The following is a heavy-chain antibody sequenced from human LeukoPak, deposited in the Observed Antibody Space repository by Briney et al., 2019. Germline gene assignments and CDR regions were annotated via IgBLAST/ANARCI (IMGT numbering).Heavy chain of an antibody. Sequence: GGSLRLSCAASGFTFTSYAMNWVRQAPGKGLEWVSAVSGSGGSTYYADSVKGRFTISRDNSKNTLSLQMNSLSADDTAVYYCARTGSGKTGFNWIDPWGQGTLVTVSS. J-gene: IGHJ5*02. D-gene: IGHD3/OR15-3a*01. CDR3: ARTGSGKTGFNWIDP. CDR1: GFTFTSYA. CDR2: VSGSGGST. V-gene: IGHV3-23*01.